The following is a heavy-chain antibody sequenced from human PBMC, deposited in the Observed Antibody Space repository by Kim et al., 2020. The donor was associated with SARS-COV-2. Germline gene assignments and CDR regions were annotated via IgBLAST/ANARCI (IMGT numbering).Heavy chain of an antibody. Sequence: SENLSLTCTVSGGSISSNNYYWGWIRQPPGKGLAWIGSVSSSGSTYYNSSLKNRVTISVDTSKNQFSLKLSFLTAADTAVYYCARPGPCGGDCFLDSYYGMDVWGQGTTVTIS. CDR1: GGSISSNNYY. V-gene: IGHV4-39*01. J-gene: IGHJ6*02. D-gene: IGHD2-21*02. CDR2: VSSSGST. CDR3: ARPGPCGGDCFLDSYYGMDV.